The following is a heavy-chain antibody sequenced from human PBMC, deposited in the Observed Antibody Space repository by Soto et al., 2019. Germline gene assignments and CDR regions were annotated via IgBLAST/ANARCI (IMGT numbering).Heavy chain of an antibody. CDR1: GFTFSSYG. Sequence: SLRLSCAASGFTFSSYGMHWVRQAPGKGLEWVAVISYDGSNKYYADSVKGRFTISRDNSKNTLYLQMNSLRAEDTAVYYCAKVLVAAAGRYYYYYGMDVWGQGTTVTVSS. V-gene: IGHV3-30*18. J-gene: IGHJ6*02. D-gene: IGHD6-13*01. CDR2: ISYDGSNK. CDR3: AKVLVAAAGRYYYYYGMDV.